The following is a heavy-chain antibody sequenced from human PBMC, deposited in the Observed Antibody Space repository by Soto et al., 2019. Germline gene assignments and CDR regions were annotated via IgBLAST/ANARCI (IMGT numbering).Heavy chain of an antibody. J-gene: IGHJ4*02. V-gene: IGHV1-18*04. CDR1: GYTFTTYG. Sequence: ASVKVSCKASGYTFTTYGLTWVRQAPGQGPGWMGWISAYYGTTDYSQKFQDRLTLTRDTSTSTVFMELRDLRSDDTAIYYCTREVQLRGAIANGYWGQGILVTVSS. CDR3: TREVQLRGAIANGY. D-gene: IGHD1-26*01. CDR2: ISAYYGTT.